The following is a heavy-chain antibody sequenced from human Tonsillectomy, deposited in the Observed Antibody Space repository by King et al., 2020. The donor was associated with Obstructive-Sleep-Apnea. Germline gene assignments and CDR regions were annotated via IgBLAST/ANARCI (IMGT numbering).Heavy chain of an antibody. CDR2: ISGRGGST. D-gene: IGHD3-3*01. Sequence: VQLVESGGGLVQPGGSLRLSCAASGFTFSSYAMSWVRQAPGKGLEWVSSISGRGGSTYYADSVKGRVTMSRDNSKNTLDLQMNSLSAGDTAVYYCAKDLAPITIFGVVTPFDYWGQGTLVTVSS. V-gene: IGHV3-23*04. CDR1: GFTFSSYA. CDR3: AKDLAPITIFGVVTPFDY. J-gene: IGHJ4*02.